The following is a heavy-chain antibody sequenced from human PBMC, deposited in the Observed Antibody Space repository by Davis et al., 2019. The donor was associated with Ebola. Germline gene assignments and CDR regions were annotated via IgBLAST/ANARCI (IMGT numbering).Heavy chain of an antibody. Sequence: PGGSLRLSCTVSGGSISSYYWSWIRQPPGKGLEWIGYIYYSGSTNYNPSLKSRVTISVDTSKNQFSLKLSSVTAADTAVYYCARNRGNWNVHNWFDPWGQGTLVTVSS. D-gene: IGHD1-1*01. V-gene: IGHV4-59*01. CDR2: IYYSGST. CDR3: ARNRGNWNVHNWFDP. CDR1: GGSISSYY. J-gene: IGHJ5*02.